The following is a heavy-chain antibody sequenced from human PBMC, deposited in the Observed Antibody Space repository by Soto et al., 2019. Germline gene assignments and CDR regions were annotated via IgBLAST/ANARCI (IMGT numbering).Heavy chain of an antibody. CDR1: GFTFSSYA. V-gene: IGHV3-23*01. CDR2: ISGSGGSK. J-gene: IGHJ6*02. Sequence: PGGCLRLSCAASGFTFSSYAMSWVRQAPGKGLEWVSAISGSGGSKYYADSVKGRFTISRDNSKNTLYLQMNSLRAEDTAVYYCARCRGIAVAGTHSGYYGMDVWGQGTTVTVSS. D-gene: IGHD6-19*01. CDR3: ARCRGIAVAGTHSGYYGMDV.